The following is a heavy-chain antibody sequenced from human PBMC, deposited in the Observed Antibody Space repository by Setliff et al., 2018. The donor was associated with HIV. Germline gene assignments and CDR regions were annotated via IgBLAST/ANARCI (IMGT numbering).Heavy chain of an antibody. CDR2: ISSSSSTI. Sequence: GGSLRLSCAASGFTFSSYAMSWVRQAAGKGLEWVSYISSSSSTIYYADSVKGRFTISRDKAKNSLYLQMNSLRAEDTAVYYCARSRAAGFDYWGQGTLVTVSS. CDR3: ARSRAAGFDY. CDR1: GFTFSSYA. D-gene: IGHD6-13*01. V-gene: IGHV3-48*01. J-gene: IGHJ4*02.